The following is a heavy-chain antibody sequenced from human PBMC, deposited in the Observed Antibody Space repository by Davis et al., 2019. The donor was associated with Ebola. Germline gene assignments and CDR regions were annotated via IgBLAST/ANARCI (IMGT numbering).Heavy chain of an antibody. Sequence: GGSLRLSCAASGFTFSIYWMSWVRQAPGKGLEWVANIKQDGSEKYYVDSVKGRFTISRDNAKKSLYLQMNSLRADDTAVYYCASGHGSGSSYDYWGQGTLVTVSS. J-gene: IGHJ4*02. CDR3: ASGHGSGSSYDY. D-gene: IGHD3-10*01. CDR2: IKQDGSEK. CDR1: GFTFSIYW. V-gene: IGHV3-7*01.